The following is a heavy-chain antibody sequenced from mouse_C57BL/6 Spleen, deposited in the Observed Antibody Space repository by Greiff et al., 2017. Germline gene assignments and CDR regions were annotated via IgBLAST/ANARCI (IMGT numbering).Heavy chain of an antibody. CDR2: IDPSDSYT. CDR1: GYTFTSYW. D-gene: IGHD1-1*01. V-gene: IGHV1-69*01. J-gene: IGHJ4*01. CDR3: ARSGYDGSGDYYAMDY. Sequence: QVQLQQPGAELVMPGASVKLSCKASGYTFTSYWMHWVKQRPGQGLEWIGEIDPSDSYTNYNQKFKGKSTLTVDKSSSTAYMQLSSLTSEDSAVYYCARSGYDGSGDYYAMDYWGQGTSVTVSS.